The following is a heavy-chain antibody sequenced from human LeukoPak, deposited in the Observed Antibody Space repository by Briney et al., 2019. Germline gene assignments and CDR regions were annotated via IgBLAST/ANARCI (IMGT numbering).Heavy chain of an antibody. CDR3: ARSAGDSFDD. V-gene: IGHV1-46*01. J-gene: IGHJ4*02. Sequence: GASVKVSCKASGGTFSSYAISWVRQAPGQGLEWMGIINPSGGSTSYAQKFQGRVTMTRDMSTSTVYMELSSLRSEDMAVYYCARSAGDSFDDWGQGTLVTVSS. CDR1: GGTFSSYA. CDR2: INPSGGST. D-gene: IGHD2-21*02.